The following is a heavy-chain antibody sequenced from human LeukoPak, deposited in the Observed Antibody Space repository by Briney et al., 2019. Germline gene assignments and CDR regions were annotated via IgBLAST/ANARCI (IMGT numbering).Heavy chain of an antibody. Sequence: PGGSLRLSCAASGFTFSSYGMSWVRQAPGKGLEWVSSISSSSSYIYYADSVKGRFTISRDNAKNSLYLQMNSLRAEDTAVYYCARDLSGWYDYWGQGTLVTVSS. V-gene: IGHV3-21*01. J-gene: IGHJ4*02. CDR1: GFTFSSYG. CDR3: ARDLSGWYDY. CDR2: ISSSSSYI. D-gene: IGHD6-19*01.